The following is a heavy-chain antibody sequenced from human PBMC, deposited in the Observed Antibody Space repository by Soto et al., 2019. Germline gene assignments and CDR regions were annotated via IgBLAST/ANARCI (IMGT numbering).Heavy chain of an antibody. J-gene: IGHJ6*02. V-gene: IGHV3-30*18. CDR1: GFTFSSYG. D-gene: IGHD2-15*01. CDR3: AKDQLVVPYYYYYGMDV. CDR2: ISYDGSNK. Sequence: GGSLRLSCAASGFTFSSYGMHWVRQAPGKGLEWVAVISYDGSNKYYADSVKGRFTISRDNSKNTLYLQMNSLRAEDTAVYYCAKDQLVVPYYYYYGMDVWGQGTTVTVSS.